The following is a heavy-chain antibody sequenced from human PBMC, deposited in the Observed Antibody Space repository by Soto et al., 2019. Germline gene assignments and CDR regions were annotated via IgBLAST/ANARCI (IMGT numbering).Heavy chain of an antibody. CDR1: GYTLTELS. V-gene: IGHV1-24*01. D-gene: IGHD6-19*01. CDR3: ATDFDIAVAGPNPFDY. J-gene: IGHJ4*02. Sequence: QVPLVQSGAEVKKPGASVKVSYKVSGYTLTELSMHWVRQAPGKGLEWMGGFDPEDGETIYAQKFQGRVTMTEDTSTDTAYMELSSLRSEDTAVYYCATDFDIAVAGPNPFDYWGQGTLVTVSS. CDR2: FDPEDGET.